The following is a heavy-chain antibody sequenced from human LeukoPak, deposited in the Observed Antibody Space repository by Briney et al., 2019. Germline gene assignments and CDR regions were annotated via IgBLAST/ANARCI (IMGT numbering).Heavy chain of an antibody. V-gene: IGHV3-23*01. D-gene: IGHD3-22*01. CDR3: AKDDYYDSSGRGDY. J-gene: IGHJ4*02. CDR2: ISGSGGST. Sequence: PGGSLRLSCAASGFTFSSYGMSWVRQAPGKGLEWVSAISGSGGSTYYADSVKGRFTISRDNSKNTLYLQMNSLRAEDTAVYYCAKDDYYDSSGRGDYWGQGTLVTVSS. CDR1: GFTFSSYG.